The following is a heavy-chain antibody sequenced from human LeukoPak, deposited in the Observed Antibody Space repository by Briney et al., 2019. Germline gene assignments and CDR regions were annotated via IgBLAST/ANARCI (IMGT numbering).Heavy chain of an antibody. CDR2: MNPNSGNT. CDR1: GGTFSSYA. V-gene: IGHV1-8*02. D-gene: IGHD5-18*01. J-gene: IGHJ6*03. CDR3: ARGRYSDYYYYYMDV. Sequence: ASVKVSCKASGGTFSSYAISWVRQAPGQGLEWMGWMNPNSGNTGYAQKFQGRVTMTRNTSISTVYMQLSSLRSEDTAVYYCARGRYSDYYYYYMDVWGKGTTVTVSS.